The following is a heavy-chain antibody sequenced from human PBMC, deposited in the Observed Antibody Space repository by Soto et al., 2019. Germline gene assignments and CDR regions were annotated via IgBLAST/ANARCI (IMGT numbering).Heavy chain of an antibody. D-gene: IGHD6-6*01. Sequence: ASVKVSCKASGYTFTGYYMHWVRQAPGQGLEWMGWINPNSGGTNYAQKFQGWVTMTRDTSISTAYMELSRLRSDDTAVYYCAMDFSSIAARPPGSYGMDVWGQGTTVTVSS. J-gene: IGHJ6*02. CDR2: INPNSGGT. V-gene: IGHV1-2*04. CDR1: GYTFTGYY. CDR3: AMDFSSIAARPPGSYGMDV.